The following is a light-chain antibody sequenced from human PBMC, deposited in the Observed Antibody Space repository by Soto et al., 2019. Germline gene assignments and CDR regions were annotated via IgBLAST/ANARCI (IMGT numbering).Light chain of an antibody. J-gene: IGLJ3*02. CDR3: QSSGV. V-gene: IGLV1-44*01. CDR2: GNT. Sequence: QSVLTQPPSLSGTPGQRVTISCSGSSSNIGGNTVHWYQHLPGTAPKLLIYGNTNRPSGVPDRFSGSQSGASASLDITGLQAEDEGDYYCQSSGVFGGGTKLTVL. CDR1: SSNIGGNT.